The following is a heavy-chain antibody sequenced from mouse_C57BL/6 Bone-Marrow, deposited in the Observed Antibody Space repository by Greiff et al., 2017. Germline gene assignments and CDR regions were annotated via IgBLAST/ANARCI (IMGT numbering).Heavy chain of an antibody. CDR2: IDPENGDT. CDR3: TYFTTVAVRYYFDY. CDR1: GFNIKDDY. D-gene: IGHD1-1*01. J-gene: IGHJ2*01. Sequence: VHVKQSGAELVRPGASVKLSCTASGFNIKDDYMHWVKQRPEQGLEWIGWIDPENGDTEYASKFQGKATITADTSSNTAYLQLSSLTSEDTAVYYCTYFTTVAVRYYFDYWGQGTTLTVSS. V-gene: IGHV14-4*01.